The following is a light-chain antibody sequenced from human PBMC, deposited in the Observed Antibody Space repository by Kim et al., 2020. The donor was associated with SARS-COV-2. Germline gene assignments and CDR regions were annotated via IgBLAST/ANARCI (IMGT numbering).Light chain of an antibody. CDR2: DVS. J-gene: IGLJ3*02. Sequence: QAITISCTGTSSDVGGYNYVSWYQQEPGKAPNLMIYDVSNRPSGVSNRYAGSKSGNTASLTISGLQAEDEADYFCISYTSSSTRVFGGGTQLTVL. V-gene: IGLV2-14*03. CDR1: SSDVGGYNY. CDR3: ISYTSSSTRV.